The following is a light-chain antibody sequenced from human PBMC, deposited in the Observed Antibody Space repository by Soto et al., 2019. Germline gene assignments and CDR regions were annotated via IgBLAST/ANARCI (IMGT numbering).Light chain of an antibody. CDR3: SSYTNSATYV. J-gene: IGLJ1*01. V-gene: IGLV2-14*01. CDR1: SSDVGGYNY. Sequence: QSVLTQPASVSGSPGQSITISCPGTSSDVGGYNYVSWYQQHPGKAPKLMIYEVSNRPSGVSNRFSGSKSGNTASLTISGLQAEDEADYYCSSYTNSATYVFGTGTKLTVL. CDR2: EVS.